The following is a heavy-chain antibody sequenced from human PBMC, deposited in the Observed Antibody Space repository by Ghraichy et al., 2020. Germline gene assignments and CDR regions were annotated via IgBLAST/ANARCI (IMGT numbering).Heavy chain of an antibody. Sequence: GGSLRLSCAASGSTFSSYGMHWVRQAPGKGLEWVAVIWYDGSKKDYADSVKGRFTVSRDNSQNTLYLQMNSLRAEDTAVYYCARGSRGDYGIVMDVWGQGTTVTVSS. D-gene: IGHD4-17*01. CDR3: ARGSRGDYGIVMDV. CDR1: GSTFSSYG. V-gene: IGHV3-33*01. J-gene: IGHJ6*02. CDR2: IWYDGSKK.